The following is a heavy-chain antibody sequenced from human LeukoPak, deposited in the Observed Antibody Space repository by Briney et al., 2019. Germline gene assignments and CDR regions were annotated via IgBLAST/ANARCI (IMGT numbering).Heavy chain of an antibody. Sequence: PGGSLRLSCAASGFSFSSYWMSWVRQAPGKGLEWVANIKEDGSEKYSVDSVKGRFTISRDNAKNSLYLQMNSLRAEDTAVLYCARDRRTGSDYLRWFDPWGQGTLVTVSS. CDR2: IKEDGSEK. J-gene: IGHJ5*02. CDR3: ARDRRTGSDYLRWFDP. CDR1: GFSFSSYW. V-gene: IGHV3-7*03. D-gene: IGHD4-11*01.